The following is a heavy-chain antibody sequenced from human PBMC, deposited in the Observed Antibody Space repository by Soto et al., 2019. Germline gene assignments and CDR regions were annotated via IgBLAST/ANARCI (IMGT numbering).Heavy chain of an antibody. Sequence: QVQLVQSGGEVKKPVSSVKVSCKASGDTFTHHVFNWVRQAPGQGLEWMGGIISLFGTPNYSQRFQGRVTITADESTATSYVELSSLRSEDTAVYYCARDLGSGYDPGDYWGQGTLVTVSS. J-gene: IGHJ4*02. CDR3: ARDLGSGYDPGDY. V-gene: IGHV1-69*12. CDR1: GDTFTHHV. CDR2: IISLFGTP. D-gene: IGHD5-12*01.